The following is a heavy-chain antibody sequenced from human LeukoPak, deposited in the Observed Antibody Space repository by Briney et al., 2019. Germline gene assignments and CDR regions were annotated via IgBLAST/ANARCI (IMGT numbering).Heavy chain of an antibody. CDR3: ARSSEGRYYYDSSGFSYYYYYMDV. CDR2: IYYSGST. CDR1: GGSISSYY. J-gene: IGHJ6*03. D-gene: IGHD3-22*01. V-gene: IGHV4-59*01. Sequence: SETLSLTCTVSGGSISSYYWSWIRQPPGKGLEWIRYIYYSGSTYYNPSLRSRVTISVGTSKNQFSLKLSSVTAADTAVYYCARSSEGRYYYDSSGFSYYYYYMDVWGKGTTVTISS.